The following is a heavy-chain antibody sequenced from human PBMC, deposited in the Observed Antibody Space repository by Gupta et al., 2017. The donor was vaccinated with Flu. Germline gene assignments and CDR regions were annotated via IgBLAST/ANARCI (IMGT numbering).Heavy chain of an antibody. J-gene: IGHJ4*02. CDR3: ARVGFGYYNGEDY. V-gene: IGHV4-59*01. Sequence: QVQLQESGPGLVQPSETLSLTCTVSGGSISSYYWSWIRQPPGKGLEWIGYIYYSGSTNYNPSLKSRVTISVDTSKNQFSLKLRSVTAADTAVYYCARVGFGYYNGEDYWGQGTLVTVSS. CDR2: IYYSGST. D-gene: IGHD3-9*01. CDR1: GGSISSYY.